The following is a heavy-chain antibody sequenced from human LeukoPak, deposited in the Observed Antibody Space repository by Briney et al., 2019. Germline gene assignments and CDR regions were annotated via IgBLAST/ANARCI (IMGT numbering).Heavy chain of an antibody. Sequence: AGGSLRLSCAASGFTFSSYSMNWVRQAPGKGLEWVSYISSSSSTIYYADSVKGRFTISRDNAKNSLYLQMNSLRAEDTAVYYCARTQNRWIAVAHPTAFDIWGQGTMVTVSS. V-gene: IGHV3-48*04. CDR2: ISSSSSTI. D-gene: IGHD6-19*01. CDR1: GFTFSSYS. CDR3: ARTQNRWIAVAHPTAFDI. J-gene: IGHJ3*02.